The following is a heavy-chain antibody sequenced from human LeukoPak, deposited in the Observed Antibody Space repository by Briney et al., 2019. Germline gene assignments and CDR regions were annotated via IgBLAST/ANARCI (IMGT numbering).Heavy chain of an antibody. CDR2: INHSGST. J-gene: IGHJ4*02. CDR3: ARSNYGSGSYYIGY. Sequence: GSLRLSCAASGFTFSSYGMSWIRQPPGKGLEWIGEINHSGSTNYNPSLKSRVTISVDTSKNQFSLKLSSVTAADTAVYYCARSNYGSGSYYIGYWGQGTLVTVSS. V-gene: IGHV4-34*01. D-gene: IGHD3-10*01. CDR1: GFTFSSYG.